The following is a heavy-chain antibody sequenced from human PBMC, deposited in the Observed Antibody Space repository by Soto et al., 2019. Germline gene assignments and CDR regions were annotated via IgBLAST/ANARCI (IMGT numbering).Heavy chain of an antibody. Sequence: EVQLLESGGGWVQPGGSLRLSCAASGLIFETYSMSWVRQPPGKGLEWVSGISGAGGSTYYADSVKGRFTISRDNSKNTLYLQVNSLRTEDTAVYYCAKSWGNTWELYYFDSWGQGTLVTVSS. CDR1: GLIFETYS. J-gene: IGHJ4*02. D-gene: IGHD1-7*01. CDR2: ISGAGGST. V-gene: IGHV3-23*01. CDR3: AKSWGNTWELYYFDS.